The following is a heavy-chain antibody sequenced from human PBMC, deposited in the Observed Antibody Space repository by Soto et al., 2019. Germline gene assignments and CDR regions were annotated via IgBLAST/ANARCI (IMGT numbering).Heavy chain of an antibody. CDR1: GGTFSTSA. Sequence: QVQLVQSGAEVKKPGSSVKVSCKSSGGTFSTSAISWVRQAPGQGLEWVGGIMPVFPTPDYAQKFQGRVTITADESTTTTYLELTGLRPDDTAVYYCARYKDRQQLGVNDYYMLDVWGQGTAITVSS. CDR2: IMPVFPTP. J-gene: IGHJ6*02. V-gene: IGHV1-69*12. CDR3: ARYKDRQQLGVNDYYMLDV. D-gene: IGHD1-1*01.